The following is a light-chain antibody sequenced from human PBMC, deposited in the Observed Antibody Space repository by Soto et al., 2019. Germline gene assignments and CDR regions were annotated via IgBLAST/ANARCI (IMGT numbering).Light chain of an antibody. CDR3: QQRHMWPIT. V-gene: IGKV3D-20*02. Sequence: IVLTQSPGTLSLSPGETATLSCRASQTVSNSFLGWYQQRPGQAPRLLMIATSKTAPGIPDRFSGSGSGTDFTLTISRLEPEDSAVYYCQQRHMWPITFGQGTRLEIK. CDR1: QTVSNSF. CDR2: ATS. J-gene: IGKJ5*01.